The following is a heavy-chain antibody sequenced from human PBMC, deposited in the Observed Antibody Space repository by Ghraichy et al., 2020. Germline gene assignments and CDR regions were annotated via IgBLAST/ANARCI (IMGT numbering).Heavy chain of an antibody. Sequence: GGSLRLSCAASGFTFSSYSMNWVRQAPGKGLEWVSYISSSSSTIYYADSVKGRFTISRDNAKNSLYLQMNSLRAEDTAVYYCARDHGFLEWLPDRLDPWGQGTLVTVSS. CDR2: ISSSSSTI. CDR1: GFTFSSYS. J-gene: IGHJ5*02. V-gene: IGHV3-48*04. CDR3: ARDHGFLEWLPDRLDP. D-gene: IGHD3-3*01.